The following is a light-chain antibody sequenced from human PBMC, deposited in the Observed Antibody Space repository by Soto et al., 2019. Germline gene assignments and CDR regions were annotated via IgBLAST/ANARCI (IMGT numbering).Light chain of an antibody. V-gene: IGLV1-44*01. CDR2: SNN. J-gene: IGLJ3*02. Sequence: QSVLTQPPSASGTPGQGVTISCSGSSSNIGSNTVNWYQQLPGTAPKLLIFSNNQRPSGVPDRFSGSKSGTSASLAISGLQSEDEDDYYCAAWDGSLKGALFGGGTKLTVL. CDR1: SSNIGSNT. CDR3: AAWDGSLKGAL.